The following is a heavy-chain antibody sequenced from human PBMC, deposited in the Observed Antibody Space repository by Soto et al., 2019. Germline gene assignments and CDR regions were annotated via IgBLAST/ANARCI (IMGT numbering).Heavy chain of an antibody. CDR2: ISSSSSTI. Sequence: PGGSLRLSCAASGFTFSSYSMNWVRQAPGKGLEWVSYISSSSSTIYYADSVKGRFTISRDNAKNSLYLQMNSLRDEDTAVYYCARVSGYYYDIPLGAFDIWGQGTMVTVSS. CDR1: GFTFSSYS. V-gene: IGHV3-48*02. D-gene: IGHD3-22*01. J-gene: IGHJ3*02. CDR3: ARVSGYYYDIPLGAFDI.